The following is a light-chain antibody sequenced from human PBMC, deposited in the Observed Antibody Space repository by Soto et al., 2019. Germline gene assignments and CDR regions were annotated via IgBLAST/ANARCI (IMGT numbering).Light chain of an antibody. Sequence: DIQMTQSPSSVSASIGDRVTITCRASQGISRWLAWYQQKPGKAPKLLIYVASSLEGGVPSRFRASGSGTDFTLTISSLQPEDFATYYCQQANSFPWTFGQGTKVEIK. CDR3: QQANSFPWT. CDR2: VAS. V-gene: IGKV1-12*01. J-gene: IGKJ1*01. CDR1: QGISRW.